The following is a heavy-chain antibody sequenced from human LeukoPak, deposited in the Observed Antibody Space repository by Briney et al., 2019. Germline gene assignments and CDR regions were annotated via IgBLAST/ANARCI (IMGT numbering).Heavy chain of an antibody. Sequence: GGSLRLSCVVSGFPFSSYAMSWVRQAPGKGLEWVSGISGSGDDTYYAASVKGRFIVSRDTSKNTLYLQMSSLRAEDTAIYYCAKKSPYSSRGYLDFWGQGTLATVSS. V-gene: IGHV3-23*01. CDR2: ISGSGDDT. J-gene: IGHJ4*02. CDR1: GFPFSSYA. CDR3: AKKSPYSSRGYLDF. D-gene: IGHD6-13*01.